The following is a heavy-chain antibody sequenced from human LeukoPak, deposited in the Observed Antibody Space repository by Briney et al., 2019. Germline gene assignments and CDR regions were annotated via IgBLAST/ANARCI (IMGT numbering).Heavy chain of an antibody. Sequence: GGSLRLSCAASGFTFSSYAMTWVRQAPGKGLEWVSGISGSGGSTYYADSVKGRFTISRDNSKNTLYLQMHSLRAEDAALYYCAKGVANPGVYFDYWGQGTLVTVSS. CDR3: AKGVANPGVYFDY. CDR1: GFTFSSYA. D-gene: IGHD2-15*01. V-gene: IGHV3-23*01. CDR2: ISGSGGST. J-gene: IGHJ4*02.